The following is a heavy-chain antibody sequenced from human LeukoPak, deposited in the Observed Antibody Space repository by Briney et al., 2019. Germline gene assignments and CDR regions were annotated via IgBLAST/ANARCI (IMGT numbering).Heavy chain of an antibody. V-gene: IGHV4-34*01. CDR1: GGSFSGYY. D-gene: IGHD3-16*02. Sequence: KTSETLSLTCAVYGGSFSGYYWSWIRQPPGKGLEWIGEINHSGSTNYNPSLKSRVTISVDTSKNQFSLKLSSVTAADTAVYYCVRTFYDYVWGSYRPSFDYWGQGTLVTVSS. J-gene: IGHJ4*02. CDR3: VRTFYDYVWGSYRPSFDY. CDR2: INHSGST.